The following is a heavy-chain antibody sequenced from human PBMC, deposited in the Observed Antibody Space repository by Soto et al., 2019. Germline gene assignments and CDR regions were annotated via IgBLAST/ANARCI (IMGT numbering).Heavy chain of an antibody. CDR1: GYSLTSGYH. V-gene: IGHV4-38-2*01. D-gene: IGHD6-6*01. Sequence: SETLSLTCGVSGYSLTSGYHWGWIRPPPGKGLEWIGTIYHSGTTYYSPSLMSRVTMSVDTSKNQFSLKVTSATAADTAVYFWVRVYGRSSCFFDSWGQGTLVTVSS. CDR2: IYHSGTT. CDR3: VRVYGRSSCFFDS. J-gene: IGHJ4*02.